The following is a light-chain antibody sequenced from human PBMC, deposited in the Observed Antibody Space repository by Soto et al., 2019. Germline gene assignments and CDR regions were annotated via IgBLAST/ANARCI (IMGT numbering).Light chain of an antibody. J-gene: IGKJ1*01. V-gene: IGKV1-39*01. CDR2: AAS. Sequence: DIQMTQSPSSLSASIGDRVTITCRASQTVNTHLNWYQQKPGKAPKLLIFAASSLQSGVPSRFSGSRSGPDFTLTISSLQPEDFATYYCQQSYSSPPTFGQGTKVDIK. CDR3: QQSYSSPPT. CDR1: QTVNTH.